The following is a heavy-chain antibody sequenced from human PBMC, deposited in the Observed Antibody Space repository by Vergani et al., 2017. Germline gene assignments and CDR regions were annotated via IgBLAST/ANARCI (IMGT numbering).Heavy chain of an antibody. CDR3: AKHFRGWSIDY. CDR2: IQFDGSNQ. CDR1: GFTLSNYD. J-gene: IGHJ4*02. V-gene: IGHV3-30*02. D-gene: IGHD3-3*01. Sequence: QVQLVESAGGVVQPGGSLRLSCATSGFTLSNYDMQWIRQVPGKGLEFVAFIQFDGSNQYYADSVKGRFTLSRDFSKNTLYLQMNSLRTDDTATYYCAKHFRGWSIDYWGQGTQVIVSS.